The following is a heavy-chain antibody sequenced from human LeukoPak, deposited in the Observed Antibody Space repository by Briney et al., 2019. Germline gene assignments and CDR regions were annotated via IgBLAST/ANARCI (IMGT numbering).Heavy chain of an antibody. D-gene: IGHD3-10*01. CDR3: ATVLWFGELLFGFDY. J-gene: IGHJ4*02. V-gene: IGHV4-39*01. CDR1: GDSISSSNSY. CDR2: IYYSGNT. Sequence: SETLSLTCTVSGDSISSSNSYWGWIRQPPGKGLEWIGSIYYSGNTYYNASLKSRVTISVDTSKNQFSLKLTSVTAADTAVYYCATVLWFGELLFGFDYWGQGTLVTVSS.